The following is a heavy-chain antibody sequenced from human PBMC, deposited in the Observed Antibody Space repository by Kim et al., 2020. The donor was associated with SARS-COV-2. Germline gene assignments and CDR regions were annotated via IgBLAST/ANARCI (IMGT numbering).Heavy chain of an antibody. CDR2: FGTGGAGT. CDR1: GFTFSSFA. D-gene: IGHD2-21*01. Sequence: GGSLRLSCAASGFTFSSFAMSWVRQAPGKGLEWVSTFGTGGAGTYYADSVKGRFTISRDNSKNTVGLQMNSLRAEDTAIYFCAKVAFCGGDCFWDYFDYWGQGTLVTVSS. V-gene: IGHV3-23*01. J-gene: IGHJ4*02. CDR3: AKVAFCGGDCFWDYFDY.